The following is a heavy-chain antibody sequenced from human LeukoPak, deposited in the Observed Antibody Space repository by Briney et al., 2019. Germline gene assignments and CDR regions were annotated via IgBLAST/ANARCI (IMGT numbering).Heavy chain of an antibody. CDR1: GFTFSSYS. D-gene: IGHD2-2*01. CDR3: ARVARYCSSTSCYRYYYYMDV. CDR2: ISSSSSYI. Sequence: KTGGSLRLSCAASGFTFSSYSMNWVRQAPGKGLEWVSSISSSSSYIYYADSVKGRFTISRDNAKNSLYLQMNSLRAEDTAVYYCARVARYCSSTSCYRYYYYMDVWGKGTTVTVSS. J-gene: IGHJ6*03. V-gene: IGHV3-21*01.